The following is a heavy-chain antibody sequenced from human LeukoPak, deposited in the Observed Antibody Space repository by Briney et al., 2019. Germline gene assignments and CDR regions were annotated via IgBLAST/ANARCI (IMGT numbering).Heavy chain of an antibody. CDR1: GGTFSNDA. V-gene: IGHV1-69*01. D-gene: IGHD1-26*01. Sequence: SVKVSCKGSGGTFSNDAISWVRQAPGQGLEWMGGIITNFGTTNYAQKFQGRVTITADESTSTAYMELSSLRSEDTAVYYCARDSGSYSAGHGWFDPWGQGTLVTVSS. CDR3: ARDSGSYSAGHGWFDP. CDR2: IITNFGTT. J-gene: IGHJ5*02.